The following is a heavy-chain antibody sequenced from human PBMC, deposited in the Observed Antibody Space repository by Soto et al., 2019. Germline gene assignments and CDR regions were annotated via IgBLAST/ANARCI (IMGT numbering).Heavy chain of an antibody. D-gene: IGHD3-9*01. CDR1: GYTFTSYG. Sequence: GASVKVSCKASGYTFTSYGISWVRQAPGQGLEWMGWISAYNGNTNYAQKLQGRVTMTTDTSTSTAYMELRSLRSDDTAVYYCARSGVFDWSNYGMDVWGQGTTVTVSS. V-gene: IGHV1-18*04. CDR3: ARSGVFDWSNYGMDV. CDR2: ISAYNGNT. J-gene: IGHJ6*02.